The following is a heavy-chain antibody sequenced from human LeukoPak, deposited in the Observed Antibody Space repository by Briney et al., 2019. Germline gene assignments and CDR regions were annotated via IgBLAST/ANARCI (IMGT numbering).Heavy chain of an antibody. CDR3: ARHRVYSSGWYQDY. V-gene: IGHV4-59*08. D-gene: IGHD6-19*01. Sequence: SETLSLTCTVSGGSIGSYYWSWIRQPSGKGLEWIGYIYYSGSTNYNPSLKSRVTISVDTSKNQFSLNLSSVTAADTAVYYCARHRVYSSGWYQDYWGQGTLVTVSS. J-gene: IGHJ4*02. CDR1: GGSIGSYY. CDR2: IYYSGST.